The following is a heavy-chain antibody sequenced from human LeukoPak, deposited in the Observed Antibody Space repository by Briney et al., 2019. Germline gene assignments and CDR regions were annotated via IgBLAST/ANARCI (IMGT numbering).Heavy chain of an antibody. CDR2: ISPTGGT. CDR1: GGSISSYY. V-gene: IGHV4-4*09. D-gene: IGHD3-10*01. J-gene: IGHJ4*02. CDR3: ARRSVTRWYYSD. Sequence: SETLSLTCGVSGGSISSYYWSWIRQPPGKGLEWVGYISPTGGTNYNPSLTSRVTVSVDTSKNLFSLKLDPVTAADTAVYFCARRSVTRWYYSDWGQGTLVTVSS.